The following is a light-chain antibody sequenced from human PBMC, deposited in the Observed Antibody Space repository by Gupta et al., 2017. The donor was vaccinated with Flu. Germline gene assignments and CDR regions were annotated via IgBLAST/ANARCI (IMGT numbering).Light chain of an antibody. CDR1: QSLVYSDGNTY. CDR3: RQGEHWPWA. V-gene: IGKV2-30*01. J-gene: IGKJ1*01. Sequence: DVVITQSPLSLPVTLGQTASISCTSSQSLVYSDGNTYLHWFHQRPGQPPRRLIYLVSHRESGLPDRISGSDSATKFTLIVSRVAAEDFGTYCCRQGEHWPWAFGQATKVEI. CDR2: LVS.